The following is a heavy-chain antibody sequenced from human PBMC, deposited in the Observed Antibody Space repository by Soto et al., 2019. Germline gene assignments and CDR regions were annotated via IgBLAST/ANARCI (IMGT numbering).Heavy chain of an antibody. J-gene: IGHJ5*01. Sequence: PSETLSLTCAISGDSVSSNSATWDWIMQSPSRGLEWLGRTYYRSKWYNDYAVSVKSRITINPDTSNNQLSLQLNSVTPDDTAVYYCARLIGNSWLDSWGQGTLVTVSS. CDR3: ARLIGNSWLDS. D-gene: IGHD3-16*01. CDR1: GDSVSSNSAT. V-gene: IGHV6-1*01. CDR2: TYYRSKWYN.